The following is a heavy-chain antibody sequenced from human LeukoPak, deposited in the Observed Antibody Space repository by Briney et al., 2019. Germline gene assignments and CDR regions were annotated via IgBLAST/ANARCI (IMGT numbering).Heavy chain of an antibody. Sequence: GGSLRLSCAASGFTFSSYSMNWVRQAPGKGLEGVSSISSGGGYTYYADSVKGRFTISRDNAKNSLYLQMNSLRAEDTAVYYCARNPLISGYYYYYMDVWGKGTTVTVSS. CDR2: ISSGGGYT. V-gene: IGHV3-21*06. CDR3: ARNPLISGYYYYYMDV. CDR1: GFTFSSYS. J-gene: IGHJ6*03. D-gene: IGHD3-16*01.